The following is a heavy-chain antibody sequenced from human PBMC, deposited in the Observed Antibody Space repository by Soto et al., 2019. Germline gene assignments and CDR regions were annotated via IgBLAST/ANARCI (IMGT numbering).Heavy chain of an antibody. D-gene: IGHD6-6*01. V-gene: IGHV3-33*01. CDR2: IWYDGSNK. CDR1: GFTFSSYG. J-gene: IGHJ6*02. CDR3: ARGIAARPAGAYYYGMDV. Sequence: GGSLRLSCAASGFTFSSYGMHWVRQAPGKGLEWVAVIWYDGSNKYYADSVKGRFTISRDNSKNTLYLQMNSLRAEDTAVYYCARGIAARPAGAYYYGMDVWGQGTTVTVSS.